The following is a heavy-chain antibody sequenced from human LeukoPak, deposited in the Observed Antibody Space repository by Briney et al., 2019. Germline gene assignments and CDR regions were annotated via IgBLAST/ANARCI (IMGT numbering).Heavy chain of an antibody. V-gene: IGHV3-21*01. CDR1: GFTFSSYS. J-gene: IGHJ4*02. CDR3: ARSFDY. CDR2: ITGSSSYI. Sequence: GGSLRPFCAASGFTFSSYSMNWVRQAPGKGLEWVSSITGSSSYIYYADSVRGRFTISRDNAKNSLYLQMNSLRAEDTAVYYCARSFDYWGQGTLVTVSS.